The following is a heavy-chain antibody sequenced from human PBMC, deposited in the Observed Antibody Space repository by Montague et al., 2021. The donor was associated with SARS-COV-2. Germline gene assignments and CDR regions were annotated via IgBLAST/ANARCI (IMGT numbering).Heavy chain of an antibody. D-gene: IGHD2-8*01. CDR1: GGSFSTYS. Sequence: SETLSLTCAVHGGSFSTYSWNWIRQPPGKGLEWIGEIHHSGSTNYNPSLKSRVTISADTSKNQFSLKLTSVAAADTAVYYCARLGDGVVPSPMLGVGPSSSYYSLDVWGQGTPVTVSS. J-gene: IGHJ6*03. CDR2: IHHSGST. CDR3: ARLGDGVVPSPMLGVGPSSSYYSLDV. V-gene: IGHV4-34*01.